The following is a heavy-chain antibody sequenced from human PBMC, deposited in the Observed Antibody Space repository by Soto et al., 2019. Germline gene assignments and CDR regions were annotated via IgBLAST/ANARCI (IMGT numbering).Heavy chain of an antibody. D-gene: IGHD3-10*01. Sequence: QVQLVQSGAEVKKPGSSVKVSCKTSGGTFNNYAISWVRQAPGQGLEWMGGLIPNFDTPTYAQKFQDRLTIIADETTSTDSMELRRLRSDDTAVYDCAVAMVREILIFESSGMHVWGQGTTVTVSS. CDR2: LIPNFDTP. CDR3: AVAMVREILIFESSGMHV. CDR1: GGTFNNYA. J-gene: IGHJ6*02. V-gene: IGHV1-69*01.